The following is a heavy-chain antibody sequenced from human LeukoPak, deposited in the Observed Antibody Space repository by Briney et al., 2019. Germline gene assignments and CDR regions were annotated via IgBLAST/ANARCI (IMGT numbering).Heavy chain of an antibody. J-gene: IGHJ3*02. CDR1: GFTFSSYS. V-gene: IGHV3-21*01. CDR3: ARGYCSGGSCYDAFDI. CDR2: ISSSSSYI. Sequence: GGSLRLSCAASGFTFSSYSMNWVRQAPGKGLEWVSSISSSSSYIYYADSVKGRFTISRDNAKNSLYLQMNSLRAEDTAVYYCARGYCSGGSCYDAFDIWGQGTMVTVSS. D-gene: IGHD2-15*01.